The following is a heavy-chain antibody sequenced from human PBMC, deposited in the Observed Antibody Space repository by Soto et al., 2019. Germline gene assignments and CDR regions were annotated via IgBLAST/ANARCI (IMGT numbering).Heavy chain of an antibody. V-gene: IGHV3-33*01. Sequence: QVQLVESGGGVVQPGRSLKLSCAASGFIFGRFGMHWVRQPPGKGLEWVAVIWNDGSNKLYADSVQGRFTISRDNSKNTLYLEMDSLRAADTAVYYCAIAHESGFGDSVPAGFDYWGQGTLVTVSS. J-gene: IGHJ4*02. CDR1: GFIFGRFG. D-gene: IGHD2-21*02. CDR2: IWNDGSNK. CDR3: AIAHESGFGDSVPAGFDY.